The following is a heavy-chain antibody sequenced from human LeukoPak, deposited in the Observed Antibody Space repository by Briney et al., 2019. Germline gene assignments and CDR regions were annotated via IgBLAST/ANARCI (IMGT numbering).Heavy chain of an antibody. CDR1: GFTFDDYA. D-gene: IGHD4-17*01. CDR3: ARERDDYGGPTFDY. J-gene: IGHJ4*02. CDR2: ITWNSGSI. V-gene: IGHV3-9*03. Sequence: GGSLRLSCAASGFTFDDYAMHWVRQAPGKGLEWVSGITWNSGSIGYADSVKGRFTISRDNAKNSLYLQMNSLRAEDMALYYCARERDDYGGPTFDYWGQGTLVTVSS.